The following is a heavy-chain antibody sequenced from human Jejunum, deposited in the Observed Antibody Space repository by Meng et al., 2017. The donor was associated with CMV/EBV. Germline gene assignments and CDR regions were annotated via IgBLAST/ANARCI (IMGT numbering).Heavy chain of an antibody. CDR3: ARTPNSANYSLLDF. CDR2: IHPPLRLT. Sequence: SCDNLISHATGRVRQSTGQGLECMGGIHPPLRLTNYAQVVHKRVTITADKSTGTAYMELDSLSSDDTAVYYCARTPNSANYSLLDFWGQGTLVTVSS. V-gene: IGHV1-69*10. CDR1: CDNLISHA. D-gene: IGHD1-26*01. J-gene: IGHJ4*02.